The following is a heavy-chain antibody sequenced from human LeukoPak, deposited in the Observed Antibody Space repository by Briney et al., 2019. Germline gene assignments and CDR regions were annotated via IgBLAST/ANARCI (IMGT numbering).Heavy chain of an antibody. CDR2: ISSSGSTI. Sequence: PGGSLRLSCAASGFTVSSNCMSWVRQAPGKGLEWVSYISSSGSTIYYADSVKGRFTISRDNAKNSLFLQMNSLRAEDTAVYYCAREVESGNYAFDFWGQGTLVTVSS. CDR1: GFTVSSNC. D-gene: IGHD1-26*01. V-gene: IGHV3-48*04. CDR3: AREVESGNYAFDF. J-gene: IGHJ4*02.